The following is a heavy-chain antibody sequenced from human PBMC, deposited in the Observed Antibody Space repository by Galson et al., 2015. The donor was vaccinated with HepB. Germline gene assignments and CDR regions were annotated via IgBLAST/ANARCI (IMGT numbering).Heavy chain of an antibody. CDR1: GFTFSDSA. J-gene: IGHJ3*01. Sequence: SLRLSCAASGFTFSDSALHWVRQPYGKGLEWIGLSRSKRDSYTIGHAASFTGRFTISRDDSKSTVYLHVNSLNPGDTAVYYCVRRGDVNSEAFDVWGQGTVVTVSS. V-gene: IGHV3-73*01. D-gene: IGHD4-23*01. CDR3: VRRGDVNSEAFDV. CDR2: SRSKRDSYTI.